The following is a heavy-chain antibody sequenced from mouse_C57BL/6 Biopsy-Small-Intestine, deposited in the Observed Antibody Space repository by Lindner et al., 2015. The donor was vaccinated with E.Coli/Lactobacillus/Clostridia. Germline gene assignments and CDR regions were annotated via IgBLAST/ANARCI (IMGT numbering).Heavy chain of an antibody. V-gene: IGHV1-82*01. J-gene: IGHJ2*01. D-gene: IGHD2-3*01. CDR1: GYAFSSSW. CDR2: IYPGDGDT. CDR3: ARWYDGYSFDY. Sequence: VQLQESGPELVKPGASVKISCKASGYAFSSSWMNWVKQRPGKGLEWIGRIYPGDGDTNYNGKFKGKATLTADKSSSTAYMQLSSLTSEDSAVYFCARWYDGYSFDYWGQGTTLTVSS.